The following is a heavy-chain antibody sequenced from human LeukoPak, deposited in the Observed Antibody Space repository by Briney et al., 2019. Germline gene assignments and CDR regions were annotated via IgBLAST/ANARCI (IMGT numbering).Heavy chain of an antibody. Sequence: PGGSLRLSCAASGFTFSSYSMNWVRQAPGKGLEWGSSISSSSSYIYYADSVKGRFTISRDNAKNSLYLQMNSMRAEDTAVYYCASMTAVAGAYNWFDPWGQGTLVTVSS. J-gene: IGHJ5*02. CDR1: GFTFSSYS. CDR2: ISSSSSYI. V-gene: IGHV3-21*01. D-gene: IGHD6-19*01. CDR3: ASMTAVAGAYNWFDP.